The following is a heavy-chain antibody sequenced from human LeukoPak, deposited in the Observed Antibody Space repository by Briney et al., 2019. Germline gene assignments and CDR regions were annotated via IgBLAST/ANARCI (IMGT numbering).Heavy chain of an antibody. Sequence: SETLSLTCAVYGGSFSGYYWSWIRQPPGKGLEWIGEINHSGSTNYNPSLKSRVTISVDTSKNQFSLKLSSVTAADTAVYYCARLQRSTRRVVPTAAVLGPYYYYYYMDVWGKGTTVTISS. D-gene: IGHD2-2*01. V-gene: IGHV4-34*01. CDR2: INHSGST. J-gene: IGHJ6*03. CDR1: GGSFSGYY. CDR3: ARLQRSTRRVVPTAAVLGPYYYYYYMDV.